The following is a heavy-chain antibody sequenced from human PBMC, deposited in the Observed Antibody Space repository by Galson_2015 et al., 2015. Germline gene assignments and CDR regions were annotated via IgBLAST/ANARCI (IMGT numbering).Heavy chain of an antibody. J-gene: IGHJ6*02. V-gene: IGHV5-51*03. D-gene: IGHD3-3*01. CDR2: IYPGDSDT. CDR1: GYSFTSYW. CDR3: ARIDFWSGYYIEDYYYCGMDV. Sequence: QSGAEVKKPGESLKISCKGSGYSFTSYWIGWVRQMPGKGLEWMGIIYPGDSDTRYSPSFQGQVTISADKSISTAYLQWSSLKASDTAMYYCARIDFWSGYYIEDYYYCGMDVWGQGTTVTVSS.